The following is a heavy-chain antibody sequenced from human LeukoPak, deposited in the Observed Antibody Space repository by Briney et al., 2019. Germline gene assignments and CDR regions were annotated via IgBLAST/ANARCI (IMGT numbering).Heavy chain of an antibody. CDR3: ARELTTFYYDISGYYGHAFDI. Sequence: GGSLRLSCAASGFTVSSNYMSCVRQAPGKGLEWVSVIYSGGGTYYADSVKGRFTISRDNSKNTLFLQMNSLRAEDTAVYYCARELTTFYYDISGYYGHAFDIWGQGTMVTVSS. CDR2: IYSGGGT. CDR1: GFTVSSNY. V-gene: IGHV3-66*01. J-gene: IGHJ3*02. D-gene: IGHD3-22*01.